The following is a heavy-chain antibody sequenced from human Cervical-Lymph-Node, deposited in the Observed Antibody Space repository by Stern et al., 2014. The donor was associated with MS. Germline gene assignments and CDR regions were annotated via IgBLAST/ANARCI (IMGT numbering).Heavy chain of an antibody. V-gene: IGHV3-9*01. CDR2: ISWSSGKI. J-gene: IGHJ6*02. CDR3: ARAIGFCSGGNCEPYYYYGIDV. D-gene: IGHD2-15*01. CDR1: GFRFDDYA. Sequence: EVQLVESGGDLVQPGRSLRLSCAASGFRFDDYAMYWVRQAPGTGLEWVSGISWSSGKIGYAGSVKGRFTISRDNVKNSLFLQMNSLRSEDTASYYCARAIGFCSGGNCEPYYYYGIDVWGQGTRVTVSS.